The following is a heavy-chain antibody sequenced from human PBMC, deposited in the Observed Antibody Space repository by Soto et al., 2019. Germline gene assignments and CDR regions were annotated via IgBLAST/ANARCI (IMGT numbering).Heavy chain of an antibody. Sequence: SEALSLTCTVSGGSVSRGSYYWSWIRQPPGKGLEWIGYIYYSGSTNYNPSLKSRVTISVDTSKNQFSLKLSSVTAADTAVYYCARSLGLGYCSSTSCYGGMGYYYYGMDVWGQGTTVTVSS. V-gene: IGHV4-61*01. CDR2: IYYSGST. CDR1: GGSVSRGSYY. J-gene: IGHJ6*02. D-gene: IGHD2-2*01. CDR3: ARSLGLGYCSSTSCYGGMGYYYYGMDV.